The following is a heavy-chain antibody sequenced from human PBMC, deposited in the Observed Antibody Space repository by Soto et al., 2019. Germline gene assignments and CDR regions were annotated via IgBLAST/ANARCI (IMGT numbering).Heavy chain of an antibody. D-gene: IGHD4-17*01. J-gene: IGHJ5*02. V-gene: IGHV4-61*08. Sequence: QVQLQESGPGLVKPSETLSLTCTVSGGSVSSGGYYWSWIRQPPGKGLEWIGYIDYSGSTNYNPSRKSRVTISVDTSKNQFFRNLRSVTTADTAVYYCARGESYGDYWSWGQGDLVAVSS. CDR1: GGSVSSGGYY. CDR3: ARGESYGDYWS. CDR2: IDYSGST.